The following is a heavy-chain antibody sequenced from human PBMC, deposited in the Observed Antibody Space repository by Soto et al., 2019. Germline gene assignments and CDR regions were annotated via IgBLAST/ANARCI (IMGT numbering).Heavy chain of an antibody. D-gene: IGHD3-3*01. J-gene: IGHJ3*02. CDR3: AKGLTIFGVNDAFDI. CDR1: GFTFSSYG. V-gene: IGHV3-30*18. CDR2: ISYDGSNK. Sequence: QVQLVESGGGVVQPGRTLRLSCAASGFTFSSYGMHWVRQAPGKGLEWVAVISYDGSNKYYADSVKGRFTISRDNSKNTLYLQMNSLRAEDTAGYYCAKGLTIFGVNDAFDIWGQGTMVTVSS.